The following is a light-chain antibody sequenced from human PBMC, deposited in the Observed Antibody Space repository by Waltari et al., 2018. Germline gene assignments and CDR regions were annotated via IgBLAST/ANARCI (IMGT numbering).Light chain of an antibody. V-gene: IGKV1-5*01. Sequence: IQMTQSPSTLSASVGDRVTVTCRASQNINKWLAWYQQKPGKAPNLLIYDASTLQSGVPSRFSGSGFGTEFTLAISSLQPEDFATYFCQHYNTYPPTFGQGTRVELK. CDR1: QNINKW. J-gene: IGKJ1*01. CDR3: QHYNTYPPT. CDR2: DAS.